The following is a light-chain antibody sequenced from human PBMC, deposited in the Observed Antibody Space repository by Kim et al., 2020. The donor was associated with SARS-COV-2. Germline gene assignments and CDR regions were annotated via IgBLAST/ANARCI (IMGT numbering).Light chain of an antibody. J-gene: IGLJ2*01. CDR1: SLRSYY. V-gene: IGLV3-19*01. CDR3: NSRDNNDYVL. CDR2: GKN. Sequence: VAFGQTVRITCPGDSLRSYYTTWYQQKPGQAPIVVVYGKNNRPSGIPDRFSGSSSGNTASLTITGTQAGDEADYYCNSRDNNDYVLFGGGTRLTVL.